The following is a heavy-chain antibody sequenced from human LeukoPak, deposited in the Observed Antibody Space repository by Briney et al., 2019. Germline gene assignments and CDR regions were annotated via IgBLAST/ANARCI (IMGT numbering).Heavy chain of an antibody. CDR2: INHSGST. Sequence: SETLSLTCAVYGGSFSGYYWSWIRQPPGKGLEWIGEINHSGSTNYNPSLKSRVTISVDTSKNQFSLKLSSVTAADTAVYYCARDRTATWGHQEFQGWGQGTLVTVSS. CDR3: ARDRTATWGHQEFQG. J-gene: IGHJ4*02. D-gene: IGHD2-2*01. V-gene: IGHV4-34*01. CDR1: GGSFSGYY.